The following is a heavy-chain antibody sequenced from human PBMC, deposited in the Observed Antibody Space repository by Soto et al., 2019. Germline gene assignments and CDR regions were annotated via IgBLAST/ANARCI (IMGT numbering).Heavy chain of an antibody. CDR3: ARDPPYYDILTGYYGGFDY. CDR2: ISSSGSTI. V-gene: IGHV3-11*01. J-gene: IGHJ4*02. Sequence: GGSLRLSCAASGFTFSDYYMSWIRQAPGKGLEWVSYISSSGSTIYYADSVKGRFTISRDNAKNSLYLQMNSRRAEDTAVYYCARDPPYYDILTGYYGGFDYWGQGTLVTVSS. D-gene: IGHD3-9*01. CDR1: GFTFSDYY.